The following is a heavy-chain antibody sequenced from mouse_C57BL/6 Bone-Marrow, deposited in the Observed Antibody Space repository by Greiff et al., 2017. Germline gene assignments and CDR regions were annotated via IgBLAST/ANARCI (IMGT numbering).Heavy chain of an antibody. CDR3: TTSGYYVGAY. D-gene: IGHD2-1*01. J-gene: IGHJ3*01. V-gene: IGHV14-4*01. Sequence: EVQLQQSGAELVRPGASVKLSCTASGFNIKDDYMHWVKQRPEQGLEWIGWIDPENGDTEYASKFQGKATITADTSSNTAYLQISSLTSEYTAVYYCTTSGYYVGAYWGQGTLVTVSA. CDR2: IDPENGDT. CDR1: GFNIKDDY.